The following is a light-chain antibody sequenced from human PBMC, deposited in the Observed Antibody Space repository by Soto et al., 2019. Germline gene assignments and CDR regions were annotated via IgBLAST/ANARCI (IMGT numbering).Light chain of an antibody. CDR1: QDISNY. J-gene: IGKJ4*01. Sequence: DIQMTQSPSSLSASVGDRVTITCQASQDISNYLNWYQQKPGKAHKLLIYDPSNWETGGSSRFSGSGSGTDFTFTISSLQPEDIATYYCQQYDNLPLSFGGGTKVEIK. V-gene: IGKV1-33*01. CDR3: QQYDNLPLS. CDR2: DPS.